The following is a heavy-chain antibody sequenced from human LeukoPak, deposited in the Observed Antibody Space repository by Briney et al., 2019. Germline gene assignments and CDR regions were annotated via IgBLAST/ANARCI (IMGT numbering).Heavy chain of an antibody. J-gene: IGHJ4*02. CDR3: ARDLATMVRGAYYFYY. V-gene: IGHV3-48*04. Sequence: TGGSLRLSCAASGFTFSSYSMNWVRQAPGKGLEWVSYISSSSSTIYYADSVKGRFTISRDNAKNSLYLQMNSLRAEDTAVYYCARDLATMVRGAYYFYYWGQGTLVTVSS. D-gene: IGHD3-10*01. CDR2: ISSSSSTI. CDR1: GFTFSSYS.